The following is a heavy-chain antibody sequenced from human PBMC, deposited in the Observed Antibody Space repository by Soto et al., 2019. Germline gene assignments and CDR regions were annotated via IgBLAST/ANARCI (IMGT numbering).Heavy chain of an antibody. V-gene: IGHV1-18*01. Sequence: GASVKVSCKASGYTFTSYGISWVRQAPGQGLEWMGWISAYNGNTNYAQKLQGRVTMTTDTSTSTAYMELRSPRSDDTAVYYCARVFLGVVGSYYRSYYGMDVWGKGNRVTVSS. CDR2: ISAYNGNT. CDR1: GYTFTSYG. D-gene: IGHD1-26*01. J-gene: IGHJ6*04. CDR3: ARVFLGVVGSYYRSYYGMDV.